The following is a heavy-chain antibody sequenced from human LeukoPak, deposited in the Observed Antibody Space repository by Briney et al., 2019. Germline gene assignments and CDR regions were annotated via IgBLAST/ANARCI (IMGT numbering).Heavy chain of an antibody. CDR1: GYTLTELS. J-gene: IGHJ4*02. D-gene: IGHD5-18*01. Sequence: ASVTVSCKVSGYTLTELSMHWVRQAPGKGLEWMGGFDPEDGETIYAQKFQGRVTMTEDTSTDTAYMELSSLRSEDTAVYYCATSGGYSYGAGDYFDYWGQGTLVTVSS. CDR2: FDPEDGET. CDR3: ATSGGYSYGAGDYFDY. V-gene: IGHV1-24*01.